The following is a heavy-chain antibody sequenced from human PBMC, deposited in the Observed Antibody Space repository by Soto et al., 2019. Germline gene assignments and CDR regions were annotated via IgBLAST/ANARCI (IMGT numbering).Heavy chain of an antibody. CDR3: TTLLRPNDY. Sequence: GGSLRLSCAASGFSFSSYGMSWVRQAPGKGLEWVSGISGSGGGTYYAAPVKGRFTVSRDDSKNTLYLQMNSLQTEDTAVYYCTTLLRPNDYWGQGTLVTVPQ. D-gene: IGHD3-3*01. CDR1: GFSFSSYG. V-gene: IGHV3-23*01. J-gene: IGHJ4*02. CDR2: ISGSGGGT.